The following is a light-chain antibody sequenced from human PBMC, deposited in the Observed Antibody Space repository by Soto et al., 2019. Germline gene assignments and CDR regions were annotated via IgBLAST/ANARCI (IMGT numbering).Light chain of an antibody. V-gene: IGLV2-11*01. CDR1: SRNVGGYNY. CDR3: CSYAGSYTYV. J-gene: IGLJ1*01. Sequence: QSALTQPRSVSGSPGQSVTISCTGTSRNVGGYNYVSWYQQHPGKAPKLMIYDVNKWPSGVPDRFSGSKSGNTASLTISGLQAEDEADYYCCSYAGSYTYVFGTGTKLTVL. CDR2: DVN.